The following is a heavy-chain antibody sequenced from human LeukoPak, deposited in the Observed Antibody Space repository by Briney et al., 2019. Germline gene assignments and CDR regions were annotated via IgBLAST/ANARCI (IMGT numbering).Heavy chain of an antibody. CDR2: ISGSGGST. D-gene: IGHD1-26*01. CDR3: AKGRSGSYSPTWDY. CDR1: WFTFSSHA. J-gene: IGHJ4*02. V-gene: IGHV3-23*01. Sequence: PGGAPRLSFSTPWFTFSSHALRWVRPAPGEGVGWGLAISGSGGSTYYADSVKGRFTISRDNSENTLYLETNSLRAEDTAIYYCAKGRSGSYSPTWDYWGQGTLVTVSS.